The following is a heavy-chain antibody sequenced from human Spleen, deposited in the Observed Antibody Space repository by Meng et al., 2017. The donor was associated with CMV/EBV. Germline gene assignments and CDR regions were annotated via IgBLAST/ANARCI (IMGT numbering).Heavy chain of an antibody. CDR1: GFTFSTYA. J-gene: IGHJ4*02. CDR2: INGRGNYR. D-gene: IGHD1-26*01. CDR3: AREDGVVGATSAFDY. V-gene: IGHV3-21*06. Sequence: GESLKISCSASGFTFSTYALHWVRQAPGKGLEWVSSINGRGNYRYYADSVKGRFTISRANAKNSLDLQMDSLRAEDTAVYYCAREDGVVGATSAFDYWGQGTLVTVSS.